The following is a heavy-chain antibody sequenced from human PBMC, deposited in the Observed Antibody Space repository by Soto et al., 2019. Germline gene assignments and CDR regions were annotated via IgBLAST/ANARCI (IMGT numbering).Heavy chain of an antibody. CDR2: IWYDGSNK. V-gene: IGHV3-33*01. Sequence: QVQLVEAGGGVGQPGRSLRLSCAASGFTFSSYGMHWVRQAPGKGLEWVAVIWYDGSNKYYADSVKGRFTISRDNSKNTLYLQMNSLRAEDTAVYYCAREGWVDGGSCCHYWGQGTLVTVSS. CDR3: AREGWVDGGSCCHY. J-gene: IGHJ4*02. D-gene: IGHD2-15*01. CDR1: GFTFSSYG.